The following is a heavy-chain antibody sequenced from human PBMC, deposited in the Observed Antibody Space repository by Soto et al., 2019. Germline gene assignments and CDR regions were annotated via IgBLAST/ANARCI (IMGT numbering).Heavy chain of an antibody. Sequence: QAQLMQSWAEVKKPGSSVKVSCKASGGTFSGYAINWVRQAPGQGLERMGGIIPLLGITDYGQKFQGRITIAADESTGTAYMDLRGLRSEDTAVYYCARDPRSITGTTSSEDFQPWGQGTLVSVSS. V-gene: IGHV1-69*01. CDR3: ARDPRSITGTTSSEDFQP. D-gene: IGHD1-20*01. CDR2: IIPLLGIT. J-gene: IGHJ1*01. CDR1: GGTFSGYA.